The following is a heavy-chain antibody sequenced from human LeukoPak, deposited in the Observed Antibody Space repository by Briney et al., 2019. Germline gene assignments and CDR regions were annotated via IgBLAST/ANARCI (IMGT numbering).Heavy chain of an antibody. D-gene: IGHD3-10*01. CDR1: GISLTNYG. Sequence: TGGSLRLSCVVSGISLTNYGMTWVRQAPGKGLEWVSYISERGGSITYADSVKGRFTTSRDTSLNTLYLQMNNLRAEDTAVYFCAKRGVVIRGILVIGYHQEAYHYDFWGQGVLVTVSS. CDR2: ISERGGSI. V-gene: IGHV3-23*01. CDR3: AKRGVVIRGILVIGYHQEAYHYDF. J-gene: IGHJ4*02.